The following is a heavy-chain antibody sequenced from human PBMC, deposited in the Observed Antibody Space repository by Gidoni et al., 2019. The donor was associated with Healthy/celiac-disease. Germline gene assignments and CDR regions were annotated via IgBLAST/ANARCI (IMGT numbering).Heavy chain of an antibody. CDR2: IIPIFGTA. D-gene: IGHD3-3*01. J-gene: IGHJ4*02. CDR3: AARITIFGVVFDY. Sequence: QVQLVQSGDEVKKPGSSGKVSCKAAGGTCSSYAISWVRQAPGQGLEWMGGIIPIFGTANYAQKFQGRVTITADESTSTAYMELSSLRSEDTAVYYCAARITIFGVVFDYWGQGTLVTVSS. CDR1: GGTCSSYA. V-gene: IGHV1-69*01.